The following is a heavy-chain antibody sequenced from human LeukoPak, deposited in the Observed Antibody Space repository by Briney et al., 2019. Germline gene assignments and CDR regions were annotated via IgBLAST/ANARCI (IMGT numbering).Heavy chain of an antibody. CDR2: TYYRSKWYN. D-gene: IGHD1-26*01. Sequence: SQTLSLTCAISGDSVSSNSGAWNWIRQSPSRGLEWLGRTYYRSKWYNDYAVSVKSRITINPDTSKNQFSLLLNSVTPEDTAVYYCARGAVWDPGAFDIWGQGTTVTVSS. CDR1: GDSVSSNSGA. V-gene: IGHV6-1*01. J-gene: IGHJ3*02. CDR3: ARGAVWDPGAFDI.